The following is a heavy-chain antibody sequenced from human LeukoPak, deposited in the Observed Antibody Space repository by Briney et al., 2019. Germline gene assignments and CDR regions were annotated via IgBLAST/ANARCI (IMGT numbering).Heavy chain of an antibody. D-gene: IGHD3-9*01. CDR1: GGSISSYY. V-gene: IGHV4-34*01. Sequence: PSETLSLTCTVSGGSISSYYWSWIRRPPGKGLEWIGEINHSGSTNYNPSLKSRVTISVDTSKNQFSLKLSSVTAANTAVYYCARGGGFILTGSPYNWFDPWGQGTLVTVSS. CDR3: ARGGGFILTGSPYNWFDP. J-gene: IGHJ5*02. CDR2: INHSGST.